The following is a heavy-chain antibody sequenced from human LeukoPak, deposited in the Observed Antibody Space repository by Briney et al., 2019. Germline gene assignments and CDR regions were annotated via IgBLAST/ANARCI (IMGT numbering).Heavy chain of an antibody. V-gene: IGHV3-11*01. D-gene: IGHD1-20*01. CDR2: ISSTVITV. CDR1: GFTFSDYY. CDR3: VRSVYNWNDVDY. Sequence: GGSLRLSCAASGFTFSDYYMSWLRQAPGKGLEWVSYISSTVITVYYADSVTGRFTISRDNAKNSLYLQMNSLRAEDTAVYYCVRSVYNWNDVDYWGQGTLVTVSS. J-gene: IGHJ4*02.